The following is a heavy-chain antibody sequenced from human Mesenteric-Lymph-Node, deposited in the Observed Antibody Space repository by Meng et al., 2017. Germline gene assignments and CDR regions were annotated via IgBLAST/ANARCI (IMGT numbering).Heavy chain of an antibody. J-gene: IGHJ4*01. CDR2: ISYDGSNE. CDR1: GFRFNTYS. D-gene: IGHD3-22*01. V-gene: IGHV3-30*03. Sequence: LSLTCAASGFRFNTYSINWVRQAPGKGLEWVAGISYDGSNEYYADSVKGRFTISRDNSNSTLNLQVHSLRADDTAVYSCAREVYEISGLFDYWGHGTPVTVSS. CDR3: AREVYEISGLFDY.